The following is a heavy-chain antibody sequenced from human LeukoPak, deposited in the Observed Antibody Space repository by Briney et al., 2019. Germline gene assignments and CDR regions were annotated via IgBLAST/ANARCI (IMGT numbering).Heavy chain of an antibody. CDR3: AKDYSFSNFN. CDR2: INERGSET. Sequence: GGSLRLSCTASGFIFSNHWMTWVRQAPGKGLEWVANINERGSETYYADYVKGRFTISRDNTKKSLFLQLNSLSVEDTAMYYCAKDYSFSNFNWGQGTLVTVSS. D-gene: IGHD2-15*01. V-gene: IGHV3-7*01. J-gene: IGHJ4*02. CDR1: GFIFSNHW.